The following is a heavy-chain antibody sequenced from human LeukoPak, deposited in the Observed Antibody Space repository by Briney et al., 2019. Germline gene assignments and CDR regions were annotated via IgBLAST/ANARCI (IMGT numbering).Heavy chain of an antibody. CDR2: IYYSGST. J-gene: IGHJ6*02. CDR3: AREAVAGGSGSNYYYYGADV. CDR1: GGSIRGYY. V-gene: IGHV4-59*01. Sequence: SETLSLTCTVSGGSIRGYYWSWIRQPPGKGLEWIGYIYYSGSTNYNPSLKSRVTISVDTSKNQFSLKLTSVTAADTAVYYCAREAVAGGSGSNYYYYGADVWGQGTTVTVSS. D-gene: IGHD3-10*01.